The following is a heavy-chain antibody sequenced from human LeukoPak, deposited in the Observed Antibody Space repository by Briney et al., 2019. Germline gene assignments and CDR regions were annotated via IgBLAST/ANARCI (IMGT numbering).Heavy chain of an antibody. V-gene: IGHV1-8*01. CDR3: ARGNYYDSSGYCTDNYYYYGMDV. Sequence: GASVKVSCKASGYTFTSYDINWVRQATGQGLEWMGWMNPNSGNTGYAQKFQGRVTMTRNTSISTAYMELSSLRSEDTAVYYCARGNYYDSSGYCTDNYYYYGMDVWGQGTTVTVSS. D-gene: IGHD3-22*01. CDR1: GYTFTSYD. CDR2: MNPNSGNT. J-gene: IGHJ6*02.